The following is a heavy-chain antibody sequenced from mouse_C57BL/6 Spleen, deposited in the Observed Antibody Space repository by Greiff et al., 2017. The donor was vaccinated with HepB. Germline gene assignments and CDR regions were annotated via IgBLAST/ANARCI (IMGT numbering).Heavy chain of an antibody. D-gene: IGHD2-1*01. CDR3: AREGNYEGDAMDY. CDR2: IYPGSGNT. V-gene: IGHV1-76*01. Sequence: QVQLKQSGAELVRPGASVKLSCKASGYTFTDYYINWVKQRPGQGLEWIARIYPGSGNTYYNEKFKGKATLTAEKSSSTAYMQLSSLTSEDSAVYFCAREGNYEGDAMDYWGQGTSVTVSS. J-gene: IGHJ4*01. CDR1: GYTFTDYY.